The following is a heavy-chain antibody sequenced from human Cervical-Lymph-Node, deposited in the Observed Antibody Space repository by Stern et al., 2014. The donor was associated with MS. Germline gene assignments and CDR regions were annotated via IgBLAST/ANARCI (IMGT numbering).Heavy chain of an antibody. CDR3: TRRGQKLVNWFDP. V-gene: IGHV3-21*01. D-gene: IGHD3-10*01. CDR1: GFTFSDYT. J-gene: IGHJ5*02. Sequence: VQLVQSGGGLVKPGGSLRLSCAAFGFTFSDYTMHWVRQAPGKGLEWVSSISSGGTYIFYADSVKGRFNISRDNGDNFLYLQLSNLTVEDTATYYCTRRGQKLVNWFDPWGQGTRVTVSA. CDR2: ISSGGTYI.